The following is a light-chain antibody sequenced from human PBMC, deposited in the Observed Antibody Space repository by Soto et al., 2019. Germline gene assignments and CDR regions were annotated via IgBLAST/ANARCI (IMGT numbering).Light chain of an antibody. Sequence: QSVLTQPSSVSGSPGQSITISCTGTSSDVGGYNYVSWYQQHPGKAPKLMIYDVSKRPSGVSNRFYGSKSGNTASLTISGLQAEDEADYYCSSYTSSSTLYVFGTGTKVTVL. J-gene: IGLJ1*01. CDR1: SSDVGGYNY. CDR3: SSYTSSSTLYV. CDR2: DVS. V-gene: IGLV2-14*01.